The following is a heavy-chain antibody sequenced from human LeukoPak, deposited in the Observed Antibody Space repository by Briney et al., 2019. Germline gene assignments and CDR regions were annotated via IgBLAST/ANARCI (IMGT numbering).Heavy chain of an antibody. CDR2: ISGSGSYT. J-gene: IGHJ5*02. CDR1: GFTFSDDY. Sequence: GGSLRLSCAASGFTFSDDYMSWIRQAPGKGLEWVSYISGSGSYTNYADSVKGRFTISRDNAKNALNLQMNSLRAEDTAVYYCARGVGYCTRTSCLRPWFDPWGQGTLVTVSS. D-gene: IGHD2-2*01. V-gene: IGHV3-11*05. CDR3: ARGVGYCTRTSCLRPWFDP.